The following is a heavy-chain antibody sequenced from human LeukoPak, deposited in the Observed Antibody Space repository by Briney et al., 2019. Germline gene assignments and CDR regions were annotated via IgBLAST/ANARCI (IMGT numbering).Heavy chain of an antibody. D-gene: IGHD5/OR15-5a*01. V-gene: IGHV3-23*01. Sequence: PGGSLRLSCAASGFTFSSQPMSWVRQAPGKGREGVSVISGSCGSTYYADSVKGRFTISRDNSKNTLYLQMNSLRAEDTAVYYCATDNLRSYYYMDVWGKGTTVTVSS. J-gene: IGHJ6*03. CDR1: GFTFSSQP. CDR3: ATDNLRSYYYMDV. CDR2: ISGSCGST.